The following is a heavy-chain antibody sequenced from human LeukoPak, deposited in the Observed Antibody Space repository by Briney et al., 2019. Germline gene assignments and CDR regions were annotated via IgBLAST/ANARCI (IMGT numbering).Heavy chain of an antibody. CDR3: EAMDLYGMDV. J-gene: IGHJ6*02. V-gene: IGHV4-59*08. Sequence: PSETLSLTCTVSGGSISSYYWSWIRQPPGKGLEWIGYIYYSGSTNYNPSLKSRVTISVDTSKNQFSLKLSSVTAADTAVYYCEAMDLYGMDVWGQGTTVTVSS. CDR1: GGSISSYY. CDR2: IYYSGST. D-gene: IGHD5-18*01.